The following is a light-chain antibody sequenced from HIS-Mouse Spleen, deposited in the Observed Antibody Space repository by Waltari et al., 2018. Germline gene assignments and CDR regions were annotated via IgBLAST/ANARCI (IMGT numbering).Light chain of an antibody. J-gene: IGLJ1*01. CDR2: DVS. CDR3: CSYAGSYTFV. V-gene: IGLV2-11*01. CDR1: SSAVGGYNY. Sequence: SALTQPRSVSGSPGQSVTISCPGTSSAVGGYNYVSWYQQHPGKAPKLMIYDVSKRPSGVPDRFSGSKSGNTASLTISGLQAEDEADYYCCSYAGSYTFVFGTGTKVTVL.